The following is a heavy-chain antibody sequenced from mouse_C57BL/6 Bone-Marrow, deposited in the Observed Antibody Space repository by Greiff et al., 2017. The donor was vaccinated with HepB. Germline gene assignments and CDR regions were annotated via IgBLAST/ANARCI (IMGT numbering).Heavy chain of an antibody. Sequence: DVMLVESGGGLVQPGGSLSLSCAASGFTFTDYYMSWVRQPPGKALEWLGFIRNKANGYTTEYSASVKGRFTISRDNSQSILYLQMNALRAEDSATYYCARSYPLLLRPSPYAMDYWGQGTSVTVSS. D-gene: IGHD1-2*01. J-gene: IGHJ4*01. CDR2: IRNKANGYTT. CDR3: ARSYPLLLRPSPYAMDY. CDR1: GFTFTDYY. V-gene: IGHV7-3*01.